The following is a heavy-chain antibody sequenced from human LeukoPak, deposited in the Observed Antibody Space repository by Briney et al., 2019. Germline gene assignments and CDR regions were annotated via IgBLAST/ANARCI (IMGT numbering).Heavy chain of an antibody. Sequence: SQTLSLTCAISGDSVSSNRASWTWIRQSPWRRLEWLGRTYYRSKWYNDYAVSLKSRISINPDTSKNQFSLQLNSVTPEDTAVYYCSRSDGASDFDYWGQGTLVTVSS. CDR3: SRSDGASDFDY. J-gene: IGHJ4*02. CDR2: TYYRSKWYN. V-gene: IGHV6-1*01. CDR1: GDSVSSNRAS. D-gene: IGHD5-24*01.